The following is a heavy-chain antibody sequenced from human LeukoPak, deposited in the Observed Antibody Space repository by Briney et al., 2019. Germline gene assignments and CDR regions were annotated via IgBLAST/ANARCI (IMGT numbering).Heavy chain of an antibody. V-gene: IGHV4-59*01. Sequence: PSETLSLTCTVSGGSISSYYWSWIRQPPGKGLEWIGYIYYSGSTNYNPSLKSRVTISVDTSKNQFSLKLSSVTAEDTAVYYCARDRSPSRAFDIWGQGTMVTVSS. CDR3: ARDRSPSRAFDI. J-gene: IGHJ3*02. D-gene: IGHD6-19*01. CDR2: IYYSGST. CDR1: GGSISSYY.